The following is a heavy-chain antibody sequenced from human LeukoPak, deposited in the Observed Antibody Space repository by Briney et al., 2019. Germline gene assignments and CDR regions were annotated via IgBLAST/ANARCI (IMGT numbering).Heavy chain of an antibody. CDR1: GFTFSSYG. CDR3: AKVRYYGSGSYYFDY. CDR2: IRYDGSNK. J-gene: IGHJ4*02. Sequence: PGGSLRLSCAASGFTFSSYGIHWVRQAPGKGLEWVAFIRYDGSNKYYADSVKGRFTISRHHSKNTLYLQMNSRRAKDTAVYYCAKVRYYGSGSYYFDYWGQGTLVTVSS. V-gene: IGHV3-30*02. D-gene: IGHD3-10*01.